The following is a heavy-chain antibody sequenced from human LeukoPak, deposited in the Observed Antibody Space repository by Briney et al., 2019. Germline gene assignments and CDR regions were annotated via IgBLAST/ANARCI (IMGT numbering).Heavy chain of an antibody. D-gene: IGHD4-17*01. J-gene: IGHJ6*03. CDR2: IYYTGSI. Sequence: SQTLSLTCTVSGASVSSAGYYWSWLRQVPGEGLEWIGYIYYTGSIYYNPSLKSRATISIDTSKNQFALRLSTVTVADTAVYYCARYLYGDYMDVWGKGTTVTVSS. CDR3: ARYLYGDYMDV. CDR1: GASVSSAGYY. V-gene: IGHV4-31*03.